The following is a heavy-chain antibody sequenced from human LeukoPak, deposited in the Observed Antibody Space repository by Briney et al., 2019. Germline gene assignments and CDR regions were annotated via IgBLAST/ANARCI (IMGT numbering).Heavy chain of an antibody. J-gene: IGHJ5*02. CDR2: INAGNGNT. Sequence: ASVKVSCKASGYTFTSYAMHWVRQAPGQRLEWMGWINAGNGNTKYSQKFQGRVTITRDTSASTAYMELSSLRSEDTAVYYCARGSYYYDSSGRARFDPWGQGTLVTVSS. CDR1: GYTFTSYA. CDR3: ARGSYYYDSSGRARFDP. D-gene: IGHD3-22*01. V-gene: IGHV1-3*01.